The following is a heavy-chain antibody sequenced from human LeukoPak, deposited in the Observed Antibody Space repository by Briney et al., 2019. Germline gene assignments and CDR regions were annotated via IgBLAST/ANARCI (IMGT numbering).Heavy chain of an antibody. V-gene: IGHV4-39*07. CDR1: GGSISSSSYY. CDR2: INHSGST. D-gene: IGHD6-6*01. J-gene: IGHJ4*02. CDR3: ARAGVHYLYSSWGLDY. Sequence: PSETLPLTCTVSGGSISSSSYYWSWIRQPPGKGLEWIGEINHSGSTNYNPSLKSRVTISVDTSKNQFSLKLSSVTAADTAVYYCARAGVHYLYSSWGLDYWGQGTLVTVSS.